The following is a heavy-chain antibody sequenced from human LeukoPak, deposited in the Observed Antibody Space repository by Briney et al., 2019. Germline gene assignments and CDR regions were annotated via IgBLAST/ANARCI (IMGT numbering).Heavy chain of an antibody. CDR2: IIPIFGTA. V-gene: IGHV1-69*05. J-gene: IGHJ4*02. D-gene: IGHD3-22*01. CDR3: AKPQYYYDSSGYYDY. CDR1: GGTFSSYA. Sequence: ASVKVSCKASGGTFSSYAISWVRQAPGQGLEWMGRIIPIFGTANYAQKFQGRVTITTDESTSTAYMDLSSLRSEDTAVYYCAKPQYYYDSSGYYDYWGQGTLVTVSS.